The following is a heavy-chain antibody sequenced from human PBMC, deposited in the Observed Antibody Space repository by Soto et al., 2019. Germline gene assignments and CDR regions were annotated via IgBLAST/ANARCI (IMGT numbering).Heavy chain of an antibody. CDR2: IHHSGST. CDR1: GGSISSGENF. J-gene: IGHJ4*02. V-gene: IGHV4-30-4*01. Sequence: QVQLQESGPGLVKPSQTLSLTCTVSGGSISSGENFWNWIRQSPGKGLEWIGYIHHSGSTYYTPSLKSRLTISVDTSKNQISLKLNSVTAADTAVYYCARDTGTSPYYFDSWGQGTLVTVSS. D-gene: IGHD2-8*02. CDR3: ARDTGTSPYYFDS.